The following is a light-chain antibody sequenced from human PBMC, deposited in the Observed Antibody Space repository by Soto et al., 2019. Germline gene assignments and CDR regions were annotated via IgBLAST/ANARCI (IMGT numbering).Light chain of an antibody. CDR1: QSISNH. CDR2: AAS. CDR3: QQSYNTPIT. J-gene: IGKJ5*01. Sequence: DIQMTKSAASLSASVEDRVIITGLSSQSISNHLNWYQQKPGKAPKLMVYAASNLQSGVPSRFTGSRSGTHCTLTLSGLEPADVATYFCQQSYNTPITFRQGTRLEIK. V-gene: IGKV1-39*01.